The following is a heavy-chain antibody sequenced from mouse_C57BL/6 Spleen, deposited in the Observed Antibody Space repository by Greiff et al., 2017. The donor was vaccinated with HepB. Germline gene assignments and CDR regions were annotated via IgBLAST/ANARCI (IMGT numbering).Heavy chain of an antibody. J-gene: IGHJ4*01. CDR2: IDPSDSYT. V-gene: IGHV1-50*01. D-gene: IGHD1-1*01. CDR3: ARTGSGAYYYAMDY. Sequence: QVQLQQPGAELVKPGASVKLSCKASGYTFTSYWMQWVKQRPGQGLEWIGEIDPSDSYTNYNQKFKGKATLTVDTSSSTAYMQLSSLTSEDSAVYYCARTGSGAYYYAMDYWGQGTSVTVSS. CDR1: GYTFTSYW.